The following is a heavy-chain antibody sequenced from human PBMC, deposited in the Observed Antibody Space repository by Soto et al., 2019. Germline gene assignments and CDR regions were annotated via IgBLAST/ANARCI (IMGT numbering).Heavy chain of an antibody. CDR2: ISGSGGST. D-gene: IGHD3-16*02. CDR1: GFTFSSYA. CDR3: AKDWPGGGIHLGELSSYDSTFDY. V-gene: IGHV3-23*01. J-gene: IGHJ4*02. Sequence: GGSLRLSCAASGFTFSSYAMSWVRQAPGKGLEWVSAISGSGGSTYYADSVKGRFTISRDNSKNTLYLQMNSLRAEDTAVYYCAKDWPGGGIHLGELSSYDSTFDYWGQGTLVTVSS.